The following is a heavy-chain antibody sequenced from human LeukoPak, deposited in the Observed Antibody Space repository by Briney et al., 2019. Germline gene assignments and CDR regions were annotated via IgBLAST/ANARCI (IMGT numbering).Heavy chain of an antibody. CDR3: ARTSSGWFTTLINYYMDV. CDR2: ISSSSSYI. D-gene: IGHD6-19*01. CDR1: EFTFPMYW. Sequence: GGSLRLSCAASEFTFPMYWMSWVRQAPGKGLEWVSSISSSSSYIYYADSVKGRFTISRDNAKNSLYLQMNSLRAEDTAVYYCARTSSGWFTTLINYYMDVWGKGTTVTVSS. J-gene: IGHJ6*03. V-gene: IGHV3-21*01.